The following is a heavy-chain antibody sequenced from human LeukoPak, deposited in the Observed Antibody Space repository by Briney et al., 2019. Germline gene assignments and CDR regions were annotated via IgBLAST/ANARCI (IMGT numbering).Heavy chain of an antibody. CDR1: GGSFSGYY. D-gene: IGHD6-19*01. CDR3: ARLPGIAVSKMFNYYYYMDV. V-gene: IGHV4-34*01. Sequence: PSETLSLTCAVYGGSFSGYYWSWIRQPPGKGLEWIGEINHSGSTNYNPSLKSRVTISVDTSKNQFSLKLSSVTAADTAVYYCARLPGIAVSKMFNYYYYMDVWGKGTTVTISS. J-gene: IGHJ6*03. CDR2: INHSGST.